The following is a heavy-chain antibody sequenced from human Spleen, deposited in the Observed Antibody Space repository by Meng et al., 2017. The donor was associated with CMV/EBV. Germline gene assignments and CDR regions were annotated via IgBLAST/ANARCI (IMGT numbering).Heavy chain of an antibody. CDR3: ACGSYRGYFDY. CDR2: IYHSGST. CDR1: GYSISSGYY. V-gene: IGHV4-38-2*02. D-gene: IGHD1-26*01. J-gene: IGHJ4*02. Sequence: SEILSLTCTVSGYSISSGYYWGWIRQPPGKGLEWIGSIYHSGSTYYNPSLKSRVTISVDTSKNQFSLKLSSVTAADTAVYYCACGSYRGYFDYWGQGTLVTVSS.